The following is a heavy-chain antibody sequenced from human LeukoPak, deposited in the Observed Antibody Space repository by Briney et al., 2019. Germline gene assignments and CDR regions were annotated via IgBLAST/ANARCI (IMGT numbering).Heavy chain of an antibody. V-gene: IGHV4-59*08. J-gene: IGHJ3*02. CDR3: ARHDGIADAFDI. CDR1: GGSISSYY. CDR2: IYYSGST. Sequence: PSETLSLTCTVSGGSISSYYWSWIRQPPGKGLEWIGYIYYSGSTNYNPSLKSRVTISVDTSKNQFSLKLSSVTAADTAVYYCARHDGIADAFDIWGQGTWSPSLQ. D-gene: IGHD6-13*01.